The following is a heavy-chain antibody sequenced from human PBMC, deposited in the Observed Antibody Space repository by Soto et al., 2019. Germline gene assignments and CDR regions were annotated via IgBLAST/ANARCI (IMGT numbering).Heavy chain of an antibody. CDR1: GFIFDHYA. J-gene: IGHJ3*02. CDR2: ISSASGST. D-gene: IGHD3-3*01. Sequence: EVQLLDSGGGLVQPGGSLRLSCATSGFIFDHYAMTWVRQTPGKGLEWVSTISSASGSTYYADSVKGRFTISRDNSKNILYLQMNSLRAEDTAIYYCAKPGFRGVNAFDIWGQGTMVTVSS. CDR3: AKPGFRGVNAFDI. V-gene: IGHV3-23*01.